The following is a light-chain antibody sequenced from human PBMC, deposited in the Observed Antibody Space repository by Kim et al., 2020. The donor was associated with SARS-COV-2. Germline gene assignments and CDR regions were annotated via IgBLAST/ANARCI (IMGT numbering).Light chain of an antibody. Sequence: DIQMTQSPSSLSASVGDTVTITCQASQDVNNYLNWFQQKPGKAPKLLIYDASTLETGVPSRFSGSGSGTEFTFTISSLQPEDVATYYSQHYDDLPLTFGGGTKVDIK. V-gene: IGKV1-33*01. J-gene: IGKJ4*01. CDR2: DAS. CDR1: QDVNNY. CDR3: QHYDDLPLT.